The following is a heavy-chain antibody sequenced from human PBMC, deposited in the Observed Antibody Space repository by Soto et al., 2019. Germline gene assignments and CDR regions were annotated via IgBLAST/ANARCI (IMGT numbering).Heavy chain of an antibody. D-gene: IGHD2-8*01. CDR3: ARAGVFGMDV. CDR2: IYYSGST. J-gene: IGHJ6*02. Sequence: QVQLQESGPGLVKPLQTLSLTCTVSGASISSADYYWSCICQPPGMGLEWIGYIYYSGSTYYNPSLKSRLTLSVDTSKNQFSLRLSSVTAADTAVYYCARAGVFGMDVWGQGTTVTVSS. CDR1: GASISSADYY. V-gene: IGHV4-30-4*01.